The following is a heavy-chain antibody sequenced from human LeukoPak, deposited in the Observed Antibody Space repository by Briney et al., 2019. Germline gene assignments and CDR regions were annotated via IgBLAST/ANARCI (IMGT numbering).Heavy chain of an antibody. CDR1: GFAFISHW. CDR2: ISSSSSYI. D-gene: IGHD3-22*01. Sequence: GGSLRLSCEASGFAFISHWMTWVRQAPGKGLEWVSSISSSSSYIYYADSVKGRFTISRDNAKNSLYLQMNSLRAEDTAVYYCARGAKYYYDSSGYPYNWFDPWGQGTLVTVSS. J-gene: IGHJ5*02. CDR3: ARGAKYYYDSSGYPYNWFDP. V-gene: IGHV3-21*01.